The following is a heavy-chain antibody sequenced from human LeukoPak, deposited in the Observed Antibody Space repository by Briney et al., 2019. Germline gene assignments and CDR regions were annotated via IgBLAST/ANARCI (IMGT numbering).Heavy chain of an antibody. V-gene: IGHV3-21*01. CDR3: TVLDITTGFGY. D-gene: IGHD3-22*01. J-gene: IGHJ4*02. CDR2: IRSGSGSI. Sequence: GGSLRLSCAASGTTFSSYSMNWVRQAPGKGLEWVSSIRSGSGSIFYADSLKGRFAISRDNARDSLYLQMNSLRAEDTAVYYCTVLDITTGFGYWGQGTRVNVSS. CDR1: GTTFSSYS.